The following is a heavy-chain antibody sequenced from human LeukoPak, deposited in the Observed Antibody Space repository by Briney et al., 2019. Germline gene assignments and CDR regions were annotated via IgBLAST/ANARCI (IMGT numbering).Heavy chain of an antibody. CDR3: ARGTEDYDSTGYYIPAYGY. CDR1: GVPINRGAYH. D-gene: IGHD3-22*01. V-gene: IGHV4-31*03. Sequence: SEALSLTCTVSGVPINRGAYHWAWIRQYPGKGLEWIGYIFDTGKTYYNPSLKSRASILVDTSNNQFSLRVRSVTAADTAVYYCARGTEDYDSTGYYIPAYGYWGQGMLVAVSS. J-gene: IGHJ4*02. CDR2: IFDTGKT.